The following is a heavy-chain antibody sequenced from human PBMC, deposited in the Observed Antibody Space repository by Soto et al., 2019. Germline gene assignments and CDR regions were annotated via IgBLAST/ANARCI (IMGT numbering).Heavy chain of an antibody. CDR1: GGSISCYY. Sequence: SETRSRTWTVSGGSISCYYWSWVRQPAGKGPEWVGRIYSDGTTNYSPSLKSRVTMSLDTSKDQFSLHLNSVTAADTAVYYCSRVGCSNSKCYTRGMDVWGQGTTVTVSS. V-gene: IGHV4-4*07. CDR3: SRVGCSNSKCYTRGMDV. D-gene: IGHD2-2*01. J-gene: IGHJ6*02. CDR2: IYSDGTT.